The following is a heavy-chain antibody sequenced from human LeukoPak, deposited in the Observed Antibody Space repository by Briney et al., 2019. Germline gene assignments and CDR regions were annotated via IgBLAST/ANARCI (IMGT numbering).Heavy chain of an antibody. D-gene: IGHD6-19*01. CDR2: ISYDGSNK. CDR3: ARVRSSGWTEYYYYGMDV. Sequence: PGRSLRLSCAASGFTFSRYAMHWVRQAPGQGLEWLAVISYDGSNKYYADSVKGRFTISRDNSKNTLYLQMNSLRAEDTAVYYCARVRSSGWTEYYYYGMDVWGQGTTVTVSS. CDR1: GFTFSRYA. V-gene: IGHV3-30-3*01. J-gene: IGHJ6*02.